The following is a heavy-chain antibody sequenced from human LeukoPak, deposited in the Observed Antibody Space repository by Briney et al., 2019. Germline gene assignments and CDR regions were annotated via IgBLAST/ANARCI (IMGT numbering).Heavy chain of an antibody. J-gene: IGHJ4*02. CDR2: TSWNSASV. CDR3: AKDYGYSSSWYDY. Sequence: GGSLRLSCEASGFTFDDYGMHWVRQAPGKGLEWVSTTSWNSASVGYVDSVKGRFTISRDNAKKTLYLQMSSLRPEDTALYYCAKDYGYSSSWYDYWGQGTLVTVSS. V-gene: IGHV3-9*01. D-gene: IGHD6-13*01. CDR1: GFTFDDYG.